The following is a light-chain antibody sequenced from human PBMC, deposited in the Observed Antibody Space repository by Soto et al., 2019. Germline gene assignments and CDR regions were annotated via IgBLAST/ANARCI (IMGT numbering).Light chain of an antibody. Sequence: QSVLTQPPSASGSPGQSVTISCTGTSSDVGGYNYVSWFRQHPGKAPKLMIYEVTKRPSGVPDRFSGSKSGNTASLTVSGLQAEDEADYYCISYARSNNFVVFGGGTKVTVL. V-gene: IGLV2-8*01. J-gene: IGLJ2*01. CDR3: ISYARSNNFVV. CDR1: SSDVGGYNY. CDR2: EVT.